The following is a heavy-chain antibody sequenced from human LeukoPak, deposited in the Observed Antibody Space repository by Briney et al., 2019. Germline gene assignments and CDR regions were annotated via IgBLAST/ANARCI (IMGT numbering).Heavy chain of an antibody. CDR3: AKHAGSVGGVFDI. CDR1: GGSITNYY. J-gene: IGHJ3*02. D-gene: IGHD2-15*01. CDR2: IYYNGNT. Sequence: SETLSLTCTVSGGSITNYYWSWIRQPPGKGLEWIGYIYYNGNTNSNPSLKSRVTISVDTSKNQFSLKLNSVTAADTAVYYCAKHAGSVGGVFDIWGQGTMVTVSS. V-gene: IGHV4-59*08.